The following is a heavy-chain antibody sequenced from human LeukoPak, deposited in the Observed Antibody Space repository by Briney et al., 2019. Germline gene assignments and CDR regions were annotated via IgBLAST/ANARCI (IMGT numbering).Heavy chain of an antibody. CDR1: GGSFRDYY. D-gene: IGHD3-22*01. V-gene: IGHV4-34*01. J-gene: IGHJ5*02. Sequence: SETLSLTCAVYGGSFRDYYWSWIRQPPGKGLEWIGSIYYSGSTYYNPSLKSRVTMSVDTSQNQFSLKLSSVTAADTAVYYCAREKIGYYDGSGRGWFDPWGQGTLVTVSS. CDR3: AREKIGYYDGSGRGWFDP. CDR2: IYYSGST.